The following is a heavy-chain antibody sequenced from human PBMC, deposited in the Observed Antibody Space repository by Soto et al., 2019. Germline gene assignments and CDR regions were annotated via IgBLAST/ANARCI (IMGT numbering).Heavy chain of an antibody. Sequence: QITLKESGPTLVKPTQTLTLTCTFSGFSLSTSGVGVGWIRQPPGKALEWLALIYWDDDKRYSPSLKSRLTITKDTSKNQVVRTMTNMDPVDTATYYCAHSHDAYRLFDYWGQGTLVTVSS. V-gene: IGHV2-5*02. D-gene: IGHD4-4*01. CDR1: GFSLSTSGVG. CDR2: IYWDDDK. CDR3: AHSHDAYRLFDY. J-gene: IGHJ4*02.